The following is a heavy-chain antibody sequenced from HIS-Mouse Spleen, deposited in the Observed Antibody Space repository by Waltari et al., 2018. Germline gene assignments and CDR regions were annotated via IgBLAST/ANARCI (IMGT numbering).Heavy chain of an antibody. CDR3: AREKSSSSWYNWFDP. CDR1: GGSFSGYY. D-gene: IGHD6-13*01. CDR2: INHSGRT. V-gene: IGHV4-34*01. Sequence: QVQLQQWGAGLLKPSETLSLTCAVYGGSFSGYYWSWIRQPPGKGLEWIGKINHSGRTNYNPSLKSRVTISVDTSKNQFSLKLSSVTAADTAVYYCAREKSSSSWYNWFDPWGQGTLVTVSS. J-gene: IGHJ5*02.